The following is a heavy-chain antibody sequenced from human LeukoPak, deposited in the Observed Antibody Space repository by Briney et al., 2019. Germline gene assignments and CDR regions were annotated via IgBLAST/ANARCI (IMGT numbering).Heavy chain of an antibody. CDR3: ASQNEWAFDY. D-gene: IGHD1-1*01. Sequence: SETLSLTCAVYGGSFSGYYWSWIRQPPGKGLEWIGSIYYSGSTYYNPSLKSRVAISVDTSKNQFSLKLSSVTAADTAVYYCASQNEWAFDYWGQGTQVTVSS. CDR2: IYYSGST. J-gene: IGHJ4*02. CDR1: GGSFSGYY. V-gene: IGHV4-34*01.